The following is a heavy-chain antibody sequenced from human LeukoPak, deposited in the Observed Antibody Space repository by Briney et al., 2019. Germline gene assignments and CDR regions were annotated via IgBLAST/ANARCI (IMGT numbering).Heavy chain of an antibody. CDR1: GFTFSNYG. Sequence: GGSLRLSCAASGFTFSNYGMSWVRQAPGKGLEWLANIKQDGSEKYYVDSVKGRFTISRDNAKNSLYLQMNSLRAEDTAVYYCARDPSGSYWSYFDYWGQGTLVTVSS. V-gene: IGHV3-7*01. D-gene: IGHD1-26*01. J-gene: IGHJ4*02. CDR2: IKQDGSEK. CDR3: ARDPSGSYWSYFDY.